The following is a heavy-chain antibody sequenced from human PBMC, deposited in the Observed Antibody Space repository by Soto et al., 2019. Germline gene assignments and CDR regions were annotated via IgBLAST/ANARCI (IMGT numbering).Heavy chain of an antibody. Sequence: SETLSLTCTVSGGSISSYYWSWIRQPPGKGLEWIGYIYYSGSTNYNPSLKSRVTISVDTSKNQLSLKLSSVTAADTAVYYCARGGGSYLSAYYFDYWGQGTLVTVSS. CDR2: IYYSGST. J-gene: IGHJ4*02. CDR1: GGSISSYY. D-gene: IGHD1-26*01. CDR3: ARGGGSYLSAYYFDY. V-gene: IGHV4-59*01.